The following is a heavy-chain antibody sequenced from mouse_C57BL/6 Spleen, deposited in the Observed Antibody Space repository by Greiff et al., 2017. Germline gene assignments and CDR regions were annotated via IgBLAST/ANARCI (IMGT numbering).Heavy chain of an antibody. D-gene: IGHD2-1*01. J-gene: IGHJ2*01. CDR1: GYTFTDYN. CDR2: INPNNGGT. Sequence: VQLQQSGPELVKPGASVKIPCKASGYTFTDYNMDWVKQSHGKSLEWIGDINPNNGGTIYNQKFKGKATLTVDKSSSTAYMELRSLTSEDTAVYYCARRIYYGNYLYYFDYWGQGTTLTVSS. CDR3: ARRIYYGNYLYYFDY. V-gene: IGHV1-18*01.